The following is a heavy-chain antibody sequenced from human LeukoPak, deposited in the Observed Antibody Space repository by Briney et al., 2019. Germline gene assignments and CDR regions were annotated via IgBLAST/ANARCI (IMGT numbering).Heavy chain of an antibody. CDR1: GGSISSGGYS. Sequence: SQTLSLTCAVSGGSISSGGYSWSWIRQPPGKGLEWIVYIYHSGSTYYNPSLKSRVTISVDRSKNQFSLKLSSVTAADTAVYYYAREGRYCSSTSCYYGGLTWFDPWGQGTLVTVSS. J-gene: IGHJ5*02. CDR2: IYHSGST. D-gene: IGHD2-2*01. CDR3: AREGRYCSSTSCYYGGLTWFDP. V-gene: IGHV4-30-2*01.